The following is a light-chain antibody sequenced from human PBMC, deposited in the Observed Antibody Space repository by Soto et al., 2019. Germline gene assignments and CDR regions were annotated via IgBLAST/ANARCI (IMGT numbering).Light chain of an antibody. CDR3: CSYVHPKTLV. Sequence: QSVLTQPASVSGSPGQSITISCTETSSDFGTYNLVSWYQQNPDKAPKLMIYEVTKRPSGVSNRFSGSQSGNTASLTISGLQAEDEADYYCCSYVHPKTLVFGGGTKLTVL. V-gene: IGLV2-23*02. CDR2: EVT. J-gene: IGLJ3*02. CDR1: SSDFGTYNL.